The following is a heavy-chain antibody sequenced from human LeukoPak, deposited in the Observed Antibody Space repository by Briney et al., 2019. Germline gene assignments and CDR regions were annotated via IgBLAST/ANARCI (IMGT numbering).Heavy chain of an antibody. Sequence: SETPSLTCAVYGGSFSGYHWSWIRQPPGKGLEWIGEINHSGSTNYNPSLKSRVTISVDTSKNQFSLKLSSVTAADTAVYYCATFPCSSTSCYIDYWGQGTLVTVSS. D-gene: IGHD2-2*02. CDR2: INHSGST. V-gene: IGHV4-34*01. J-gene: IGHJ4*02. CDR1: GGSFSGYH. CDR3: ATFPCSSTSCYIDY.